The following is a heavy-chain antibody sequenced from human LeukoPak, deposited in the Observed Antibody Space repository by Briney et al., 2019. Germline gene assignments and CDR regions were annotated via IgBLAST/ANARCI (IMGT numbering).Heavy chain of an antibody. J-gene: IGHJ6*02. V-gene: IGHV4-34*01. D-gene: IGHD5-18*01. CDR2: INHIGSA. CDR1: GGSISSYY. Sequence: PSETLSLTCTVSGGSISSYYWSWIRQPAGKVLEWIGEINHIGSANYNPSLKIRVTISVDTSKHQFSLKLSYVPAADTAVYYCDIQPMVNGAYYGMDVWGQGTTVTVSS. CDR3: DIQPMVNGAYYGMDV.